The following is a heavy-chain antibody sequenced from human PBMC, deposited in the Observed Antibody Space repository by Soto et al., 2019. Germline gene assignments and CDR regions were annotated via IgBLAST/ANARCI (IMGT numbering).Heavy chain of an antibody. V-gene: IGHV3-23*01. D-gene: IGHD3-16*01. CDR3: AKDGGMGPISGPEYYFDY. CDR2: ISGSGGST. Sequence: GGSLRLSCAASGFTFSSYAMSWVRQAPGKGLEWVSAISGSGGSTYYADSVKGRFTISRDNSKNTLYLQMNSLRAEDTAVYYCAKDGGMGPISGPEYYFDYWGQGTLVTVSS. CDR1: GFTFSSYA. J-gene: IGHJ4*02.